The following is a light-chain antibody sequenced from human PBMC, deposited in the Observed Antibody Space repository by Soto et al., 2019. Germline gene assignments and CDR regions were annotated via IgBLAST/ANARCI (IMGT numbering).Light chain of an antibody. V-gene: IGKV3-11*01. Sequence: EIVLTQSPATLSLSPGERATLSCRASQSVGTFFAWYQQKPGQAPRLLIYGASSRATGIPDRFSGSGSGTEFTLAISSLQPGDFATYYCQHYNTYPWTFGQGTKVDIK. CDR1: QSVGTF. CDR3: QHYNTYPWT. J-gene: IGKJ1*01. CDR2: GAS.